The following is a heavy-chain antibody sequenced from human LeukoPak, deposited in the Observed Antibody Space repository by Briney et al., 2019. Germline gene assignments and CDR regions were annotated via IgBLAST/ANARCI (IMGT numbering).Heavy chain of an antibody. CDR1: GFTFSSYW. CDR2: IKKDGSEK. V-gene: IGHV3-7*01. CDR3: ARDYEGRADPTEF. D-gene: IGHD3-3*01. J-gene: IGHJ4*02. Sequence: GGSLRLSCAASGFTFSSYWMSWVRQAPGKGLEWVANIKKDGSEKYYVDSVKGRFTISRDNAKNSLYLQMNSLRAEDTAVYYCARDYEGRADPTEFWGQGTLVTVSS.